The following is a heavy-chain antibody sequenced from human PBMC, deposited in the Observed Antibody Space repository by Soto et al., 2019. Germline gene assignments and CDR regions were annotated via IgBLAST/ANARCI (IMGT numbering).Heavy chain of an antibody. D-gene: IGHD5-12*01. J-gene: IGHJ4*02. CDR3: AGWAPSPRWLRGFDY. CDR2: IIPIFGTA. CDR1: GGTFSSYA. V-gene: IGHV1-69*13. Sequence: SVKVSCKASGGTFSSYAISWVRQAPGQGLEWMGGIIPIFGTANYAQKFQGRVTITADESTSTAYMELSSLRSEDTAVYYCAGWAPSPRWLRGFDYWGQGTLVTVSS.